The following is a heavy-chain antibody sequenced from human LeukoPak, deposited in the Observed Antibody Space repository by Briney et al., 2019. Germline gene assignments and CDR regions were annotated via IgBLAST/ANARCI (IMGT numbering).Heavy chain of an antibody. CDR2: ISSSSSYI. Sequence: GGSLRLSCAAPGFTFSSYSMNWVRQAPGKGLEWVSSISSSSSYIYYADSVKGRFTISRDNAKNSLYLQMNSLRAEDTAVYYCARVGREPNYYYGMDVWGQGTTVTVSS. CDR1: GFTFSSYS. CDR3: ARVGREPNYYYGMDV. V-gene: IGHV3-21*01. J-gene: IGHJ6*02. D-gene: IGHD1-26*01.